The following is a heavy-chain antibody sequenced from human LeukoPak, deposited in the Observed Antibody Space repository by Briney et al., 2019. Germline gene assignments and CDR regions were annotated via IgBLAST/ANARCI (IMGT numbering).Heavy chain of an antibody. J-gene: IGHJ4*02. V-gene: IGHV3-11*01. CDR3: ARVDTAMVTGVDY. CDR2: ISSSGSTI. D-gene: IGHD5-18*01. Sequence: GGSLRLSCAASGFTFSDYYMSWIRQAPGKGLEWASYISSSGSTIYYADSVKGRFTISRDNAKNSLYLQMNSLRAEDTAVYYCARVDTAMVTGVDYWGQGTLVTVSS. CDR1: GFTFSDYY.